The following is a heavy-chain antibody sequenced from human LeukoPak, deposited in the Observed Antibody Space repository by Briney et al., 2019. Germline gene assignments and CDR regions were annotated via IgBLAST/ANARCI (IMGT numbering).Heavy chain of an antibody. D-gene: IGHD3-22*01. J-gene: IGHJ4*02. Sequence: SETLSLTCTVSGGSISSCYWSWIRQPPGKGLEWIGYIYYSGSTNYNPSLKSRVTISVDTSKNQFSLKLSSVTAADTAVYYCASSRYYYDSSGYSVYYFDYWGQGTLVTVSS. CDR2: IYYSGST. V-gene: IGHV4-59*08. CDR3: ASSRYYYDSSGYSVYYFDY. CDR1: GGSISSCY.